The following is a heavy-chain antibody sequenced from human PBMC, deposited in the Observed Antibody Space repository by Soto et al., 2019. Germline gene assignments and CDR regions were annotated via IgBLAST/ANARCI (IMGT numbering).Heavy chain of an antibody. V-gene: IGHV3-23*01. CDR3: AKDRRGAYCSGGICYSPDY. Sequence: DVQLWESGGGLVQPGGSLRLSCAVSGFTFSNHVMSWVRQAPGKRLEWVSAISGTGGTYYADSVKGRFTISRDNSKNALYLQMNNLRDEDTAVYYCAKDRRGAYCSGGICYSPDYWGQGTLVIVSS. D-gene: IGHD2-15*01. CDR2: ISGTGGT. CDR1: GFTFSNHV. J-gene: IGHJ4*02.